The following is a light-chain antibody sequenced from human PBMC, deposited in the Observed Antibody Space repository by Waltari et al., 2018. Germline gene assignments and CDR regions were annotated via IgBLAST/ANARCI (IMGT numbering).Light chain of an antibody. J-gene: IGKJ1*01. CDR1: QTVLYSSNNKNY. CDR2: WAS. Sequence: DIVMTQSPDSLAVFLGERAPFNCNSSQTVLYSSNNKNYLSWYQQKPGQPPKLLIYWASTRQSGVPDRFSGSGSGTDFTLTISSLQTEDVAVYYCQQYYSTPWTFGQGTKVEIK. V-gene: IGKV4-1*01. CDR3: QQYYSTPWT.